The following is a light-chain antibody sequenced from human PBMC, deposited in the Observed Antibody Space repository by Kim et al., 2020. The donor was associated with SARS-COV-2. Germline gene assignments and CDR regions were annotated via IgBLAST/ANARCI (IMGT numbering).Light chain of an antibody. Sequence: QSALTQPASVSGSPGQSITISCTGTSSDVGGHNYVSWYQQHPGKAPKLIIYNVNNRPSGVSNRFSGSKSGNTASLTISGLQAEDEADYYCNSYTSSTPFVFGTGTMVTVL. V-gene: IGLV2-14*03. CDR1: SSDVGGHNY. CDR3: NSYTSSTPFV. J-gene: IGLJ1*01. CDR2: NVN.